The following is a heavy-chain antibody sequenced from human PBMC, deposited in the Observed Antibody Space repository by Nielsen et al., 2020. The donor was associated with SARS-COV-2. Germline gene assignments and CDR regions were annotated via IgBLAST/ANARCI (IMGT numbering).Heavy chain of an antibody. CDR3: AKLYYYGSGSLFDI. CDR2: ISYDGSNK. Sequence: GESLKISCAASGFTFSSYAMHWVRQAPGKGLEWVAVISYDGSNKYYADSVKGRFTISRDNSKNTLYLQMNSLRAEDTAVYYCAKLYYYGSGSLFDIWGQGTMVTVSS. CDR1: GFTFSSYA. V-gene: IGHV3-30-3*02. J-gene: IGHJ3*02. D-gene: IGHD3-10*01.